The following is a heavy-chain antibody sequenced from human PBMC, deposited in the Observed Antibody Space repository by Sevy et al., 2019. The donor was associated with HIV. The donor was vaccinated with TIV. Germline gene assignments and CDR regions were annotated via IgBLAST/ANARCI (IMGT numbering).Heavy chain of an antibody. D-gene: IGHD3-10*01. V-gene: IGHV3-23*01. CDR3: AKDLNPSLPLLWFGELPTLDFDY. J-gene: IGHJ4*02. CDR1: GFTFSSYD. CDR2: ISGSGGST. Sequence: GGSLRLSCAASGFTFSSYDMSWVRQAPGKGLEWVSAISGSGGSTYYADSVKGRFTISRDNSKNTLYLQMNSLRAEDTAVYYCAKDLNPSLPLLWFGELPTLDFDYWGQGTLVTVSS.